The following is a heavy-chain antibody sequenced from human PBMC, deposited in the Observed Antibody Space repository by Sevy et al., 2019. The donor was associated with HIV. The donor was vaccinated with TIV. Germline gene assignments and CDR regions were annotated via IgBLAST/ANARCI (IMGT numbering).Heavy chain of an antibody. CDR1: GFTFSSYS. D-gene: IGHD1-26*01. Sequence: GGSLRLSCAASGFTFSSYSMNWVRQAPGKGLEWVSYISSSSSTIYYADSVKDRFTISRDNAKNSLYLQMNNLRDEDTAVYYCARGLGGSYYALDAFDIWGQGTMVTVSS. CDR2: ISSSSSTI. V-gene: IGHV3-48*02. J-gene: IGHJ3*02. CDR3: ARGLGGSYYALDAFDI.